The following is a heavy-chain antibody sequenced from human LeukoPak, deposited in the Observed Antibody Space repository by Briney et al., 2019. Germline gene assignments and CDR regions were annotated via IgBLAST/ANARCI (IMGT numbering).Heavy chain of an antibody. D-gene: IGHD1-26*01. J-gene: IGHJ4*02. V-gene: IGHV3-9*01. CDR1: GFTFDDYA. Sequence: GRSLRLSCAASGFTFDDYAMHWVRQAPGKGLEWVSGISWNSGSIGYADSVKGRFTISRDNAKNSLYLQMNSLRAEDTALYYCAKDRVGRYGGHFDYWGQGTLVTVSS. CDR2: ISWNSGSI. CDR3: AKDRVGRYGGHFDY.